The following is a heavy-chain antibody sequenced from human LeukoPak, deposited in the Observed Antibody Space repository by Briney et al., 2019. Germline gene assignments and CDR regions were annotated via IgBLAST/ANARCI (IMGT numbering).Heavy chain of an antibody. D-gene: IGHD3-22*01. J-gene: IGHJ4*02. CDR1: GFTFSSHA. CDR2: ISGSGGST. V-gene: IGHV3-23*01. Sequence: GGSLRLSCAASGFTFSSHAMSWVRQAPGKGLEWVSAISGSGGSTYYADSVEGRFTISRVNSRNTLYLQMNSLRAEDTAVYYCAKERVIRSSGYFVWGQGTLVTVSS. CDR3: AKERVIRSSGYFV.